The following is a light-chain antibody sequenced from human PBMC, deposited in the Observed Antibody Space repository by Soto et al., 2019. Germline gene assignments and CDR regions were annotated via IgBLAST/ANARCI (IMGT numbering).Light chain of an antibody. CDR1: QSLVDSHGNTY. V-gene: IGKV2-30*01. CDR3: MQDADWPFT. J-gene: IGKJ3*01. CDR2: KVS. Sequence: DIVMTQSPLSLPVTLGQPASISCRSSQSLVDSHGNTYLSWFQQRPGQSPRRLIYKVSDRDSGVPDRFSGSGSGTDFTLKITRVEAEDVGLYYCMQDADWPFTFGPGTKVEIK.